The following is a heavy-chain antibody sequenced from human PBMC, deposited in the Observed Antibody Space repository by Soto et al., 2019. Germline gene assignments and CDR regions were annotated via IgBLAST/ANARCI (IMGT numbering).Heavy chain of an antibody. J-gene: IGHJ5*02. D-gene: IGHD2-21*01. Sequence: QVQLVQSGAEVKKPGSSVKVSCKASGGTLNNHAINWVRQAHGQGLEWMGGIIPLFGTSNYAQKFQGRIKVTAEGSARTDYMEPSSLRSEDTAVQYWERRKMREIATILRDKWFDPRGQGTLVTVSS. CDR3: ERRKMREIATILRDKWFDP. V-gene: IGHV1-69*01. CDR2: IIPLFGTS. CDR1: GGTLNNHA.